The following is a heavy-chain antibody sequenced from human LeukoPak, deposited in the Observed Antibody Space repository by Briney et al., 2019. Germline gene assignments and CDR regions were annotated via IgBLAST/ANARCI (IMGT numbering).Heavy chain of an antibody. CDR1: GFTFSSYA. V-gene: IGHV3-23*01. D-gene: IGHD3-22*01. CDR3: AKKGYYYDSSGYPSPLDY. Sequence: GGSLRLSCAASGFTFSSYAMSWVRQAPGKGLEWVSAISGSGGSTYYADSVKGRFTISRDNSKNTLYLQMNSLRAEDTAVYYCAKKGYYYDSSGYPSPLDYWGQGTLVTVSS. CDR2: ISGSGGST. J-gene: IGHJ4*02.